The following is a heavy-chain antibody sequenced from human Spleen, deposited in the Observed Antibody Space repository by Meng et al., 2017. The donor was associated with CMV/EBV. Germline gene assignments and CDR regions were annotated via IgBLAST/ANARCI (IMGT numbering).Heavy chain of an antibody. D-gene: IGHD6-19*01. J-gene: IGHJ2*01. CDR2: IYPHDSDI. CDR1: GYRFASYW. V-gene: IGHV5-51*01. Sequence: GESLKISCKGSGYRFASYWIGWVRQMPGKGLEWMAIIYPHDSDIRYSPSFQGQVTISADKSINTAYLQWSSLKASDTAMYYCARRAAVAGLVYWYFDLWGRGTLVTVSS. CDR3: ARRAAVAGLVYWYFDL.